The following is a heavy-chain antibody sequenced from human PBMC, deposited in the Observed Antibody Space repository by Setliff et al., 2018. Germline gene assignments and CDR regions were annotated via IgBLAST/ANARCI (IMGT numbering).Heavy chain of an antibody. J-gene: IGHJ2*01. CDR3: ARGRGGNPNWYFDL. CDR1: GYTFSSYD. Sequence: ASVKVSCKASGYTFSSYDINWVRQASGQGLEWMGWMNPNSGNTGYAQKFQGRVTMTRNTPINTAYMELSSLRSQDTAVYYCARGRGGNPNWYFDLWGRGALVTVSS. V-gene: IGHV1-8*01. CDR2: MNPNSGNT. D-gene: IGHD2-15*01.